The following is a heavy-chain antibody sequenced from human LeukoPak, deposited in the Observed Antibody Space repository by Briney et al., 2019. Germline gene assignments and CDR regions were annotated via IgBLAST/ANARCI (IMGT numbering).Heavy chain of an antibody. V-gene: IGHV3-74*01. Sequence: GGSLRLSCAASGFTFSSYWMHWVRQAPGKGLVWVSRINSDGSSTNYADSVKGRFTISRDNAKNTLYLQMNSLRAEDTAVYYCAREVVADCFDYWGQGTLVTVSS. D-gene: IGHD2-15*01. CDR2: INSDGSST. CDR1: GFTFSSYW. CDR3: AREVVADCFDY. J-gene: IGHJ4*02.